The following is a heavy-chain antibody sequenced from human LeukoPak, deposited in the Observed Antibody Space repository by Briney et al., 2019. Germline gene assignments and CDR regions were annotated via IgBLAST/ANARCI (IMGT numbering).Heavy chain of an antibody. D-gene: IGHD6-19*01. CDR2: IYHSGST. J-gene: IGHJ4*02. Sequence: KPSETLSLTCTISGYSISSGYYWGWIRQPPGKGLEWIGSIYHSGSTYYNPSLKSRVTISVDTSKNQFSLRLSSVTAADTAVYYCATWRGSGWFFDCWGQGTLVTVSS. CDR1: GYSISSGYY. V-gene: IGHV4-38-2*02. CDR3: ATWRGSGWFFDC.